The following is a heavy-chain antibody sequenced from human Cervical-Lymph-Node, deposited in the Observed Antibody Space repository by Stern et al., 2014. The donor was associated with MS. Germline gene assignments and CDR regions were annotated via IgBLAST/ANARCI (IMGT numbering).Heavy chain of an antibody. CDR2: ISSSSSNI. CDR1: GFTFSSYS. D-gene: IGHD3-3*01. Sequence: EVQLVESGGGLVKPGGSLRLSCAASGFTFSSYSMNWVRQAPGKGLEWVSSISSSSSNIYYADSVKRRFTISRDNAKNSLYLQMNSLRAEDTAVYYCAREDYDFWSGYYIRLKGGTNYYGMDVWGQGTTVTVSS. J-gene: IGHJ6*02. CDR3: AREDYDFWSGYYIRLKGGTNYYGMDV. V-gene: IGHV3-21*01.